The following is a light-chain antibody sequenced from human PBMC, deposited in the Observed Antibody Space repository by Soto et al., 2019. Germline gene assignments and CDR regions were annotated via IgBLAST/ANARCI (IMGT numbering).Light chain of an antibody. CDR2: GNS. CDR3: QSYDSSLSAL. J-gene: IGLJ3*02. CDR1: SSNIGAGYD. Sequence: QSVLTQPPSVSGAPGQRVTISCTGSSSNIGAGYDVHWYQQLPGTAPKLLIYGNSNRPSGVPDRFSGSKSGTSASLAITGLQAEHEADYSCQSYDSSLSALFGGGTKLTVL. V-gene: IGLV1-40*01.